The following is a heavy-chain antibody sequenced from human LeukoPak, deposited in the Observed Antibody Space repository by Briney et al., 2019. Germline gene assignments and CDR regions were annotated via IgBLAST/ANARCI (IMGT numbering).Heavy chain of an antibody. J-gene: IGHJ4*02. CDR2: IIPIFGIA. CDR1: GGTFSSYA. Sequence: SVKVSCTASGGTFSSYAISWVRQAPGQGLGWMGRIIPIFGIANYAQKFQGRVTITADKSTSTAYMELSSLRAEDTAVYYCAKVVSYYDFWSGYPSDYWGQGTLVTVSS. CDR3: AKVVSYYDFWSGYPSDY. V-gene: IGHV1-69*04. D-gene: IGHD3-3*01.